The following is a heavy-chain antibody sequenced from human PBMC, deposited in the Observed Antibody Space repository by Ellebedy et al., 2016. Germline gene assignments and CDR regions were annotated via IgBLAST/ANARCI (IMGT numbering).Heavy chain of an antibody. J-gene: IGHJ5*02. V-gene: IGHV1-18*01. CDR2: SSTT. CDR3: ARDTRDGVGSSEAYYDP. CDR1: GYTFINHD. D-gene: IGHD1-26*01. Sequence: ASVKVSXKAFGYTFINHDITWVRQASGQGLEWMGGSSTTNYAQKFQGRVTMTTDTSTSTAYMELRTLRFDDTAVYYCARDTRDGVGSSEAYYDPWGQGTLVTVSS.